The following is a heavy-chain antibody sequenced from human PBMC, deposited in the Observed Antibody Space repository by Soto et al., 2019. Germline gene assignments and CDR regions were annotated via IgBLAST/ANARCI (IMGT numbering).Heavy chain of an antibody. D-gene: IGHD6-13*01. CDR1: GGSISSHY. CDR2: IYSRVSP. Sequence: SETLSLTCTVSGGSISSHYWSWIRQPPGRGLEWIGYIYSRVSPNYNPSLKSRVTMSIDTSKNQFSLKLTSVTAADTAVYYCARHEGSSWSNFDYWSQGALVTVSS. V-gene: IGHV4-59*08. J-gene: IGHJ4*02. CDR3: ARHEGSSWSNFDY.